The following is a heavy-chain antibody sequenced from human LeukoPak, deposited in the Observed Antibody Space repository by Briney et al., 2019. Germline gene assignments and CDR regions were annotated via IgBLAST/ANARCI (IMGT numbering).Heavy chain of an antibody. Sequence: SETLSLTCAVYGGSFSGYYWSWIRQPPGKGLEWIGEINHSGSTNYNPSLKSRVTVSVDTSKNQFSLKLSSVTAADTAVYYCARGSGSYTLFDYWGQGTLVTVSS. CDR3: ARGSGSYTLFDY. V-gene: IGHV4-34*01. CDR2: INHSGST. D-gene: IGHD1-26*01. CDR1: GGSFSGYY. J-gene: IGHJ4*02.